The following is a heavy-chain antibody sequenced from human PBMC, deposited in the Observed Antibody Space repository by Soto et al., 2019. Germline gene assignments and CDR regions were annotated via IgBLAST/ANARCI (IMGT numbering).Heavy chain of an antibody. CDR1: GDSVSSNSAA. Sequence: SQTLSLTCAISGDSVSSNSAAWNWIRQSPSRGLEWLGRTYYRSKWYNDYAVSVKSRITINPDTSKNQFSLQLNSVTPEDTAVYYCARDGLGYCSSTSCYDAFDIWGQGTMVTVSS. J-gene: IGHJ3*02. CDR2: TYYRSKWYN. D-gene: IGHD2-2*01. V-gene: IGHV6-1*01. CDR3: ARDGLGYCSSTSCYDAFDI.